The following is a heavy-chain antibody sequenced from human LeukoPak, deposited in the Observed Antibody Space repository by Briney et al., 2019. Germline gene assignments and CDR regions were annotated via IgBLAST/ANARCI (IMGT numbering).Heavy chain of an antibody. CDR2: INPNTGGT. CDR3: AKVMALHRGSPPMYTFNV. J-gene: IGHJ3*01. Sequence: ASVKVSCKASGYTFTGYYIHWVRQAPGQGLEWMAWINPNTGGTNYAQEFQGRVTLTRDTSITTAYMELSRLRSDDTAVYYCAKVMALHRGSPPMYTFNVWGQGTMVTVSS. CDR1: GYTFTGYY. V-gene: IGHV1-2*02. D-gene: IGHD5-24*01.